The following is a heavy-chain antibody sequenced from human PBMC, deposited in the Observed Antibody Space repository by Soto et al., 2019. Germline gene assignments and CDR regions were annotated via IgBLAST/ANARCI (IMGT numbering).Heavy chain of an antibody. D-gene: IGHD2-15*01. CDR3: AKASSSSLLLPGY. J-gene: IGHJ4*02. CDR1: GFTFSSYA. Sequence: GSLRLSCAASGFTFSSYAMSWVRQAPGKGLEWVSGVTGSGSSTYYADSVKGRFTISRDNSKNTLYLQMNSLRAEDTAVYYCAKASSSSLLLPGYWGQGTLVTVSS. CDR2: VTGSGSST. V-gene: IGHV3-23*01.